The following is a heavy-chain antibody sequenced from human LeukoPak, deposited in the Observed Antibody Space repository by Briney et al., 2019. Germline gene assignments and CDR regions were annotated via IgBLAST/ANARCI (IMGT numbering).Heavy chain of an antibody. D-gene: IGHD6-19*01. CDR1: GTSIRSGSYY. J-gene: IGHJ6*03. Sequence: SQTLSLTCTVTGTSIRSGSYYWNWIRQAAGKGPEWIGRMYIGGRTTYNPSLKSRVTISLETTENQFSLRLRSVTAADTAVYYCAREGIAVADTYYYYYMDVWGKGTWVTVSS. V-gene: IGHV4-61*02. CDR3: AREGIAVADTYYYYYMDV. CDR2: MYIGGRT.